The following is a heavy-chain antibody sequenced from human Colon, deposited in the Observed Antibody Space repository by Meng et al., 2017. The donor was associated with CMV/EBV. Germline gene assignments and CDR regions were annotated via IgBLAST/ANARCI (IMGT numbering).Heavy chain of an antibody. J-gene: IGHJ4*02. V-gene: IGHV3-23*01. Sequence: GFTFHKYAMTWVRQAPGKGLAWVSGITGNGASRYYADSVRGRFTIFRDNSQNTLYLEMSGLRPADTATYYCTKDPRDYDSLTGYPDYWGQGTLVTVSS. D-gene: IGHD3-9*01. CDR1: GFTFHKYA. CDR3: TKDPRDYDSLTGYPDY. CDR2: ITGNGASR.